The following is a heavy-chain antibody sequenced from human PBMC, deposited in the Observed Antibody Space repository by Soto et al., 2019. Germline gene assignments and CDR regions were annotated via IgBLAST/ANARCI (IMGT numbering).Heavy chain of an antibody. CDR2: IYPGDSDT. J-gene: IGHJ6*02. V-gene: IGHV5-51*01. D-gene: IGHD2-2*02. Sequence: PGESLKISCQGSGYSFASYWIGWVRQMPGKDLEWMGIIYPGDSDTRYSPSFQGQVTISADKSLRTAYLQWSSLRASDTAMYYCARAPYCSSTSCYTGGVYYYYYYGMDVWGQGTTVTVSS. CDR1: GYSFASYW. CDR3: ARAPYCSSTSCYTGGVYYYYYYGMDV.